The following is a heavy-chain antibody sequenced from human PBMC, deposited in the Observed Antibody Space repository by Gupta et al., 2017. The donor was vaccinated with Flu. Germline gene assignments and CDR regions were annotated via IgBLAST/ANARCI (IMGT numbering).Heavy chain of an antibody. J-gene: IGHJ3*02. Sequence: QGQLVQSGAEVKKPGASVKVTCKASGYTLSGYFMHWVRQAPGQGLEWMGRINPNSGGTNYAQKFQGRVTMTRDTSISTAYMELTRLRFDDTAVYYCAREGGDIAGATGAFDIWGRGTMITVSS. V-gene: IGHV1-2*06. CDR2: INPNSGGT. D-gene: IGHD1-26*01. CDR1: GYTLSGYF. CDR3: AREGGDIAGATGAFDI.